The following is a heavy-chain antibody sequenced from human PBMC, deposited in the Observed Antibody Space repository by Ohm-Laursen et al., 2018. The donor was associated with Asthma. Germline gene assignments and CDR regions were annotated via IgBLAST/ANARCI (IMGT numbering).Heavy chain of an antibody. CDR2: INQDGSEK. J-gene: IGHJ3*01. V-gene: IGHV3-7*05. CDR1: AFSFTNYY. Sequence: SLTLSCTAFAFSFTNYYITWVRQAPGKGLEWVANINQDGSEKYYVDSVKGRFTISRDNAKNSLYLQMNSLRVEDTAVYYCARGQGSGDISGSDPFDLWGQGTTVIVSS. CDR3: ARGQGSGDISGSDPFDL. D-gene: IGHD3-10*01.